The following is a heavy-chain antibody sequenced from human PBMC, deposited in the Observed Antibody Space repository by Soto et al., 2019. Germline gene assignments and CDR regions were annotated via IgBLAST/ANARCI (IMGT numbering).Heavy chain of an antibody. CDR2: INYSGST. Sequence: PSETLCLTCTVSGVSISSYYLSWIRQPPGKGLEWIGKINYSGSTNYNPSLKSRVTISVDTSKNQFSLKLSSVTAADTAVYYCARHVHFGIVVVVAAASGPFDYWGQGTLVTVSS. CDR3: ARHVHFGIVVVVAAASGPFDY. CDR1: GVSISSYY. J-gene: IGHJ4*02. V-gene: IGHV4-59*08. D-gene: IGHD2-15*01.